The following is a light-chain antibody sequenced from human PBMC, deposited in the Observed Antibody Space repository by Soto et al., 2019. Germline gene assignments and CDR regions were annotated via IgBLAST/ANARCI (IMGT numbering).Light chain of an antibody. Sequence: ALTQPASVSGSPGQSITISCTGTSSDVGGYNYVSWYQQHPGKAPKLMIYDVSNRPSGVSNRFSGSKSGNTASLTISGLQAEDEADYYCSSSTSSSTLLYVFGTGTKLTVL. J-gene: IGLJ1*01. V-gene: IGLV2-14*01. CDR3: SSSTSSSTLLYV. CDR2: DVS. CDR1: SSDVGGYNY.